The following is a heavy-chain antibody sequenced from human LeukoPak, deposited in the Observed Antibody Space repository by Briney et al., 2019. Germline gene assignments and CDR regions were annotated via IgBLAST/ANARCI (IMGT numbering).Heavy chain of an antibody. V-gene: IGHV4-30-4*01. Sequence: PSQTLSLTCTVSGGSISSGDYYWSWIRQPPGKGLEWIGYIYYSGSTYYNPSLKSRVTISVDTSKNQFSLKLSSVTAADTAVYYCARAPRGCQLLVYWGQGTLVTVSS. CDR2: IYYSGST. CDR3: ARAPRGCQLLVY. D-gene: IGHD2-2*01. J-gene: IGHJ4*02. CDR1: GGSISSGDYY.